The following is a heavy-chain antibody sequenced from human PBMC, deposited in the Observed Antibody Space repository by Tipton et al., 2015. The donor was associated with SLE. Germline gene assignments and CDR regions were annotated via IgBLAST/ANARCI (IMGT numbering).Heavy chain of an antibody. D-gene: IGHD6-13*01. CDR2: IYYSGST. CDR1: GGSISSSY. V-gene: IGHV4-59*12. CDR3: ARDDAGRGGVYNWFDP. J-gene: IGHJ5*02. Sequence: TLSLTCIVSGGSISSSYWSWIRQPPGKGLEWIGSIYYSGSTYYNPSLKRRVTISIDTSKNQFSLKLSSVTAADTALYYCARDDAGRGGVYNWFDPWGQGTLVTVSS.